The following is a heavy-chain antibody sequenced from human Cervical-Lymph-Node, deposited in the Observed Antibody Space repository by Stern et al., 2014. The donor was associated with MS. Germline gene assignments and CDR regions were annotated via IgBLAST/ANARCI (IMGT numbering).Heavy chain of an antibody. V-gene: IGHV3-74*02. CDR3: ASAYRAS. CDR2: INGDGTVS. J-gene: IGHJ4*02. Sequence: EVQLLESGGGVTQPGGSLMISCVASGFYFRTYEMNWVRPGPGTGLEWVSRINGDGTVSTYADSVRGRFTISRNNANNTMSLQLDNLRVEDTAIYYCASAYRASWGQGTLVTVST. CDR1: GFYFRTYE. D-gene: IGHD1-1*01.